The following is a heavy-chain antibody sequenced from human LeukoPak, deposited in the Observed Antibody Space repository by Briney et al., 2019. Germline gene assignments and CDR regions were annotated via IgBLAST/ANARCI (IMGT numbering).Heavy chain of an antibody. CDR1: GGSISSYY. Sequence: SETLSLTCTVSGGSISSYYWSWIRQSAGKGLERIGRIYTSGSTNYNPSLKSRVTMSVDTSKNQFSLKLSSVAAADTAVYYCARVRVVAATHYYYYGMDVWGQGTTVTVSS. D-gene: IGHD2-15*01. V-gene: IGHV4-4*07. CDR2: IYTSGST. CDR3: ARVRVVAATHYYYYGMDV. J-gene: IGHJ6*02.